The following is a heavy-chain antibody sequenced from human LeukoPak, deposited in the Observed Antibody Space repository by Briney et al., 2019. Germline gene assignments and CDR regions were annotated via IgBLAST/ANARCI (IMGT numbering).Heavy chain of an antibody. CDR3: ARVTYYCYYGMDV. J-gene: IGHJ6*02. CDR2: INHSGST. V-gene: IGHV4-34*01. CDR1: GGSFSGYY. Sequence: MTSETLSLTCAVYGGSFSGYYWSWIRQPPGKGLEWIGEINHSGSTNYNPSLKSRVTISVDTSKNQFSLKLSSVTAADTAVYYCARVTYYCYYGMDVWGQGTTVTVSS.